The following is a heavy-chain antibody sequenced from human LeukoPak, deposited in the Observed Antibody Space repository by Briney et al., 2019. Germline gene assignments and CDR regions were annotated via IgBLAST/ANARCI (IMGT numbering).Heavy chain of an antibody. V-gene: IGHV3-30*18. D-gene: IGHD6-19*01. Sequence: TGGSLTLSCAASGYPFSGSDIHWVRQAPGKGLEWVAFVSHEGSSKFYAESVKGRFGISRDNSKSTTYLQMNGRRPDDTAVYYCAKTTGGWPRFFYHWGQGTLVAVSS. CDR3: AKTTGGWPRFFYH. J-gene: IGHJ4*02. CDR2: VSHEGSSK. CDR1: GYPFSGSD.